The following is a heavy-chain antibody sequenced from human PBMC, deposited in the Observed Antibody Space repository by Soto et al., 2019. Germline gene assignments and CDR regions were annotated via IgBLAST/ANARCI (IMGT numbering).Heavy chain of an antibody. CDR2: INPDNGNT. CDR1: GYTFTRYT. CDR3: AIGIATSQLDP. J-gene: IGHJ5*02. D-gene: IGHD2-15*01. V-gene: IGHV1-3*01. Sequence: ASVKVSCKASGYTFTRYTMNWVRQAPGQRLEWMGWINPDNGNTKSSQKFQDRVIITRYTPASTAYMDLSSLRSEDTAVYYCAIGIATSQLDPWGQGTLVTVSS.